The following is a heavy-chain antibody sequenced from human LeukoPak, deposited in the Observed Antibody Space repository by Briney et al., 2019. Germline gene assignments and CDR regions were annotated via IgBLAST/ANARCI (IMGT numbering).Heavy chain of an antibody. Sequence: SETLSLTCTVSGGSISSSNSYWSWIRQPPGKGLEWIGEINHSGSTNYNPSLKSRVTISVDTSKNQFSLKLSSVTAADTAVYYCARWDFWSGYYTGHFDYWGQGTLVTVSS. CDR3: ARWDFWSGYYTGHFDY. CDR2: INHSGST. CDR1: GGSISSSNSY. V-gene: IGHV4-39*07. D-gene: IGHD3-3*01. J-gene: IGHJ4*02.